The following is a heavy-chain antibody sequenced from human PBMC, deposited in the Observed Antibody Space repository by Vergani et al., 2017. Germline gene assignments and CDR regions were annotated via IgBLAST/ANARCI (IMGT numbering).Heavy chain of an antibody. J-gene: IGHJ5*02. CDR1: GFTVSSNE. D-gene: IGHD3-10*01. CDR3: KSYGGTYSRMVRGVIITDGCWFDP. Sequence: EVQLVESRGVLVQPGGSLRLSCAASGFTVSSNEMSWVRQAPGKGLEWVSSISGGSTYYADSRKGRFTISRDNSKNTLHLQKNSLRAEDTAVYYCKSYGGTYSRMVRGVIITDGCWFDPWGQGTLVTVSS. CDR2: ISGGST. V-gene: IGHV3-38-3*01.